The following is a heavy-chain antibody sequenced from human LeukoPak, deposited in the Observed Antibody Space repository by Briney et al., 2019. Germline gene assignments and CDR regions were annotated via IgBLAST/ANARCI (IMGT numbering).Heavy chain of an antibody. CDR2: IYHSGST. CDR3: ARLTSVLGAFDI. V-gene: IGHV4-30-2*01. CDR1: GDSINSGGYY. D-gene: IGHD6-6*01. J-gene: IGHJ3*02. Sequence: SETLSLTCTVSGDSINSGGYYWSWIRQPPGKGLEWIGYIYHSGSTYYNPSLKSRVTISVDRSKNQFSLKLSSVTAADTAVYYCARLTSVLGAFDIWGQGTMVTVSS.